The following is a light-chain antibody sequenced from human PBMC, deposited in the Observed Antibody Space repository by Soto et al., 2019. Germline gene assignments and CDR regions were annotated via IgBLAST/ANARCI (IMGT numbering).Light chain of an antibody. CDR1: QTISSW. J-gene: IGKJ5*01. Sequence: DIQMTQCPSTLSGAVGDRVTITCRASQTISSWLAWYQQKPGKAPKLLIYKASTLKSGVPSRFSGSGSGTEFTLTISSLEPEDFALYYCQQRSTWPTFGQGTRLEI. V-gene: IGKV1-5*03. CDR3: QQRSTWPT. CDR2: KAS.